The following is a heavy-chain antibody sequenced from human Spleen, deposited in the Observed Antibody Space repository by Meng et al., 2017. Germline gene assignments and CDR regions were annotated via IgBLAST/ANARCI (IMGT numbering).Heavy chain of an antibody. CDR1: GYTYPDYQ. J-gene: IGHJ4*02. Sequence: QVQLVQSGAEVKKPGASVKVSCKASGYTYPDYQTDWVRQAPGQGLEWMGWIHPSGHPTYAQKFQGRVTMTIDTSTTTASMELRSLRSDDSALYYCVKHSSDWSLDSWGQGTLVTVSS. CDR2: IHPSGHP. V-gene: IGHV1-18*01. D-gene: IGHD6-19*01. CDR3: VKHSSDWSLDS.